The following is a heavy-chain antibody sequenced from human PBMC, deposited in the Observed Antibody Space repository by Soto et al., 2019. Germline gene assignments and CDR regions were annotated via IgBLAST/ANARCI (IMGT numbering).Heavy chain of an antibody. CDR1: STSRSY. D-gene: IGHD2-8*02. Sequence: STSRSYWACIRQPPGKGLEWVANINQAGNKKYYVDSVKGRFTISRDNAKNSLYLQMNSLKAEDTAVYYCARDRGSGRYWGQGTLVTVSS. CDR2: INQAGNKK. V-gene: IGHV3-7*05. J-gene: IGHJ4*02. CDR3: ARDRGSGRY.